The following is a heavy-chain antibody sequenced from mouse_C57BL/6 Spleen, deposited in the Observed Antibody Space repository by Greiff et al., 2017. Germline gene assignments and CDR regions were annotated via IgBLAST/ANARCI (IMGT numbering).Heavy chain of an antibody. CDR1: GYTFTDYE. V-gene: IGHV1-15*01. CDR2: IDPETGGT. Sequence: VQLQQSGAELVRPGASVTLSCKASGYTFTDYEMHWVKQTPMHGLEWIGAIDPETGGTAFNQKFKGKAILTADKSSSTAYMELRSLTSEDAAVYYCSITTVGATWLDYWGQGTTVTVSS. CDR3: SITTVGATWLDY. J-gene: IGHJ4*01. D-gene: IGHD1-1*01.